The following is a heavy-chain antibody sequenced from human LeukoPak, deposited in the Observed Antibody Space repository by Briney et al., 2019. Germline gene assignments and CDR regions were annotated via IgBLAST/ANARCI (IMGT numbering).Heavy chain of an antibody. J-gene: IGHJ4*02. V-gene: IGHV1-2*02. D-gene: IGHD3-22*01. CDR1: GYTFTGYY. CDR3: ARDLWNYYDSSGWTNTDY. CDR2: INPNSGGT. Sequence: ASVKVSCKASGYTFTGYYMHWVRQAPGQRRGWRGWINPNSGGTNYAQKFQGRVTMTRDTSISTAYMELSRLRSDDTAVYYCARDLWNYYDSSGWTNTDYWGQGTLVTVSS.